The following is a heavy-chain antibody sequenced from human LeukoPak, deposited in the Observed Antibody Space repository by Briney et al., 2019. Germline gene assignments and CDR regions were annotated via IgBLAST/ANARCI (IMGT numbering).Heavy chain of an antibody. CDR3: ARQRALDYGGNSLKWFDP. V-gene: IGHV4-31*03. J-gene: IGHJ5*02. Sequence: SETLSLTCTVSGGSISSGGYYWSWIRQHPGKGLEWIGYIYYSGSTYYNPSLKSRVTISVDTSKNQFSLKLSSVTAADTAVYYCARQRALDYGGNSLKWFDPWGQGTLVTVSS. D-gene: IGHD4-23*01. CDR2: IYYSGST. CDR1: GGSISSGGYY.